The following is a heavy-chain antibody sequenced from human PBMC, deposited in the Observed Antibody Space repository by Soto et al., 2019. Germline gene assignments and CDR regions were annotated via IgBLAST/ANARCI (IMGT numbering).Heavy chain of an antibody. D-gene: IGHD3-3*01. V-gene: IGHV5-51*01. CDR2: IYPGDSDT. J-gene: IGHJ6*02. CDR3: ARNDFWSGYRAYYYYGMDV. Sequence: GESLKISCKGSGYSFTSYWIGCVRQMPGKGLEWMVIIYPGDSDTRYSPSFQGQVTISADKSISTAYLQWSSLKASDTAMYYCARNDFWSGYRAYYYYGMDVWGQGTTVTVSS. CDR1: GYSFTSYW.